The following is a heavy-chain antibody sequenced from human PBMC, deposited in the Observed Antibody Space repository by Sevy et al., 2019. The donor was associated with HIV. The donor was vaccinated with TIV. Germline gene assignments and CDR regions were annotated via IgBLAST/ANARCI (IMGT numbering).Heavy chain of an antibody. Sequence: GGSLRLSCAASGFTLSTYSMHWVRQVPGKGLVWVSRINRDGSNTNYADSVKGRFTTSRDNAKNTVYLQMNSLRADDTALYFCGREMISMVPGVPDAFDIWGHGPMVTVSS. D-gene: IGHD3-10*01. V-gene: IGHV3-74*01. CDR2: INRDGSNT. CDR3: GREMISMVPGVPDAFDI. CDR1: GFTLSTYS. J-gene: IGHJ3*02.